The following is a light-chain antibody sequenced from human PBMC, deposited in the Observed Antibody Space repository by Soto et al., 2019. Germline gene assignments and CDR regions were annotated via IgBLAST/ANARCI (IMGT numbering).Light chain of an antibody. J-gene: IGKJ1*01. CDR3: QKYDSSPWT. CDR1: QGISNY. CDR2: AAS. Sequence: DIRMTQSPSSLSASVGDRVTITCRASQGISNYLAWYQQKPGKVPKLLFYAASTLQSGVPSRFSGSGSGTDFTLTISSLQPEDVATYYCQKYDSSPWTFGQGTKVEIK. V-gene: IGKV1-27*01.